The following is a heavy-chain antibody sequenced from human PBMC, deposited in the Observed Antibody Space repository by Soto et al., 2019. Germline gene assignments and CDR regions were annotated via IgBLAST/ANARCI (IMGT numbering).Heavy chain of an antibody. CDR2: ISYDGSNK. J-gene: IGHJ4*02. CDR3: ARGGDSSGSWPRY. V-gene: IGHV3-30*03. Sequence: GGSLRLSCAASGFTFSSYGMHWVRQAPGKGLEWVAVISYDGSNKYYADSVKGRFTISRDNSKNTLYLQMNSLRVEDTAVYYCARGGDSSGSWPRYWGQGTLVTVSS. CDR1: GFTFSSYG. D-gene: IGHD3-22*01.